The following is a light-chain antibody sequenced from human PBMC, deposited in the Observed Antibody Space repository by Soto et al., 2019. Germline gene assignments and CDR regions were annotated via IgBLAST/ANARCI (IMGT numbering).Light chain of an antibody. Sequence: EIVMTQSPVTLSASPGESATLSCRASQSVDNNVAWYQRKPGQAPRLLIVGSFARATGIPARFSGSGSGSEFTLTISGLQSEDFAVYYCQQYNKWPWTFGRGTKVDIK. V-gene: IGKV3-15*01. CDR1: QSVDNN. J-gene: IGKJ1*01. CDR2: GSF. CDR3: QQYNKWPWT.